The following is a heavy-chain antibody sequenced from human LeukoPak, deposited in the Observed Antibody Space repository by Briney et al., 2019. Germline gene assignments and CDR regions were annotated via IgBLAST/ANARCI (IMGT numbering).Heavy chain of an antibody. J-gene: IGHJ6*03. Sequence: ASVKVSCKASGYTFTGYYMHWVRQAPGQGLEWMGWINPNSGGTNYAQKFQGWVTMTRDTSISTAYMELSRLRSDDTAVYYCARGYSGYGYRSYYYYYMDVWGKGTTVTVSS. CDR2: INPNSGGT. CDR3: ARGYSGYGYRSYYYYYMDV. D-gene: IGHD5-12*01. V-gene: IGHV1-2*04. CDR1: GYTFTGYY.